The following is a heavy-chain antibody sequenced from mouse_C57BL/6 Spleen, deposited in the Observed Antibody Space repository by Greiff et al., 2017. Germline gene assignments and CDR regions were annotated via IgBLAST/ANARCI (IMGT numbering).Heavy chain of an antibody. CDR3: ARHSNYWYFDV. V-gene: IGHV5-17*01. J-gene: IGHJ1*03. CDR1: GFTFSDYG. CDR2: ISSGSSTI. D-gene: IGHD2-5*01. Sequence: EVKVVESGGGLVKPGGSLKLSCAASGFTFSDYGMHWVRQAPEKGLEWVAYISSGSSTIYYADTVKGRFTISRDNAKNTLFLQMTSLRSEDTAMYYCARHSNYWYFDVWGTGTTVTVSS.